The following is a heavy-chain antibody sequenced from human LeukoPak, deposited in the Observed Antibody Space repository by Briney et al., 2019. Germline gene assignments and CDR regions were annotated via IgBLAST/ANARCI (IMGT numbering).Heavy chain of an antibody. V-gene: IGHV1-2*06. Sequence: ASVKVSCKASGYTFTGYYIHWVRQAPGKGLEWMGRINPNSGGTNYAQKFQGRVTMTRDTSISTAYMELSRLRSDDTAVYYCARESGSAYYDRTTVVRYWGQGTLVTVSS. J-gene: IGHJ4*02. CDR3: ARESGSAYYDRTTVVRY. D-gene: IGHD3-22*01. CDR1: GYTFTGYY. CDR2: INPNSGGT.